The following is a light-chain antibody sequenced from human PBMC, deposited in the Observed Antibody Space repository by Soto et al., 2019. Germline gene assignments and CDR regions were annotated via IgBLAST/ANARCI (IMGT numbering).Light chain of an antibody. V-gene: IGKV3-20*01. CDR2: GAS. J-gene: IGKJ2*01. CDR1: ENLRSSY. CDR3: QHFNISPVYA. Sequence: EIVLTQSPGTLSLSPGERATLSCRASENLRSSYLAWYQQKPGQAPRLLMYGASFRAAGFPDRFSGSGSGTDLTLTISILEPDDSAVYYWHCQHFNISPVYAFGQGTKLEIK.